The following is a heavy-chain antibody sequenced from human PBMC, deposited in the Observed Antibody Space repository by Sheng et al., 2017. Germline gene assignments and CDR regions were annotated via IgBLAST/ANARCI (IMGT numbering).Heavy chain of an antibody. V-gene: IGHV3-33*01. CDR3: ASGSYWVYYYYGMDV. D-gene: IGHD1-26*01. CDR2: IWYDGSNK. J-gene: IGHJ6*02. Sequence: QVQLVESGGGVVQPGRSLRLSCAASGFTFSSYGMHWVRQAPGKGLEWVAVIWYDGSNKYYADSVKGRFTISRDNSKNTLYLQMNSLRAEDTAVYYCASGSYWVYYYYGMDVWGQGTTVTVSS. CDR1: GFTFSSYG.